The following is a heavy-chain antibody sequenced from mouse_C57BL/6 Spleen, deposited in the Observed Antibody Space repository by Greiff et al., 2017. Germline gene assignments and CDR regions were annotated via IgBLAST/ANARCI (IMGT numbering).Heavy chain of an antibody. Sequence: EVQGVESGGGLVKPGGSLKLSCAASGFTFSSYAMSWVRQTPEKRLEWVATISDGGSYTYYTDNVKGRFTISRDNAKNNLYLQMSHLKSEDTSMYYCARERAYDGYYPYAYWGQGTLVTVSA. J-gene: IGHJ3*01. CDR3: ARERAYDGYYPYAY. CDR2: ISDGGSYT. CDR1: GFTFSSYA. D-gene: IGHD2-3*01. V-gene: IGHV5-4*01.